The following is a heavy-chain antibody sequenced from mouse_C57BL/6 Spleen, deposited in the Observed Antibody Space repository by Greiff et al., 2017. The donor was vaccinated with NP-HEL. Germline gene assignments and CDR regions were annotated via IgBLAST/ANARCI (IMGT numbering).Heavy chain of an antibody. CDR1: GYTFTSYW. CDR2: IDPSDSET. D-gene: IGHD2-4*01. CDR3: ARTYYDYVAYAMDY. V-gene: IGHV1-52*01. J-gene: IGHJ4*01. Sequence: QVQLQQPGAELVRPGSSVKLSCKASGYTFTSYWMHWVKQRPIQGLEWIGNIDPSDSETHYNQKFKDKATLTVDKSSSTAYMQLSSLTSEDSAVYYCARTYYDYVAYAMDYWGQGTSVTVSS.